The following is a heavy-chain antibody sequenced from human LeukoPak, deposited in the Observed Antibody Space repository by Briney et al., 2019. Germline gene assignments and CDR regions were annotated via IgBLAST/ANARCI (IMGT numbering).Heavy chain of an antibody. CDR1: GFTFSSYD. Sequence: EGSLRLSCAASGFTFSSYDMHWVRQATGKGLEWVSAIPTAGETYYPGSVKGRFTISRENAKNSLYLQMNSLRAGDTAVYYCARALPLYDSSGYYYASDAFDIWGQGTMVTVSS. D-gene: IGHD3-22*01. CDR3: ARALPLYDSSGYYYASDAFDI. CDR2: IPTAGET. V-gene: IGHV3-13*04. J-gene: IGHJ3*02.